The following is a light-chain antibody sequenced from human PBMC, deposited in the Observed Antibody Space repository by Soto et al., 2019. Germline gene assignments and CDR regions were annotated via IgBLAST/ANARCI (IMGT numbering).Light chain of an antibody. CDR1: QSVSSSY. J-gene: IGKJ1*01. CDR3: QQYGSSPSA. V-gene: IGKV3-20*01. CDR2: GAS. Sequence: EIVLTQSPGTLSLSPGERATLSCRASQSVSSSYLAWYQQKPGQAPRLLIYGASSRATGIPDRFSGSGSGTDFTLTISRLEPEDFAVYYCQQYGSSPSAFGQGTKGEIK.